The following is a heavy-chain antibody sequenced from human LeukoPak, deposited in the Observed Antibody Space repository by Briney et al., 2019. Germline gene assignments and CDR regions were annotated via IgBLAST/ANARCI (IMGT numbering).Heavy chain of an antibody. Sequence: GGSLRLSCAASGFTFSSYAMSWVRQAPGKGLEWVSAISDSGGSTYYADSVKGRFTISRDNSKNTLYLQMSSLRAEDTALYYCAKAAAERCASIKCYPFDSWGQGTLVAVSS. CDR3: AKAAAERCASIKCYPFDS. J-gene: IGHJ4*02. CDR2: ISDSGGST. CDR1: GFTFSSYA. D-gene: IGHD1-1*01. V-gene: IGHV3-23*01.